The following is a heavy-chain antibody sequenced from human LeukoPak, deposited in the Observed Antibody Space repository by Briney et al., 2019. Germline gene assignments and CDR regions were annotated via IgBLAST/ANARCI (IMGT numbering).Heavy chain of an antibody. CDR1: GGSVRRGNYY. Sequence: SETLSLTCTVSGGSVRRGNYYWTWIRQPAGSGLEWIGRIYTSGTTDYNPSPRTRVTISVDASRNQFSLNLSSVTAADTAVYYCARWSGSVTARNYYYYMDVWGEGTTVTVSS. J-gene: IGHJ6*03. V-gene: IGHV4-61*02. CDR3: ARWSGSVTARNYYYYMDV. D-gene: IGHD6-6*01. CDR2: IYTSGTT.